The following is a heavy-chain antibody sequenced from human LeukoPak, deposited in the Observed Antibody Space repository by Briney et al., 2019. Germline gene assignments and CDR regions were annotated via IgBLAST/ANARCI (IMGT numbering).Heavy chain of an antibody. J-gene: IGHJ4*02. V-gene: IGHV3-30*18. CDR1: GFTFSRYG. CDR3: AKSGGDTSGGLGY. Sequence: GGSLRLSCAASGFTFSRYGMHWVRQAPGKGLEWVAVISYDGSNKYYADSVKGRFTISRDNSKNTLYLQMNSLRAEDTAVYYCAKSGGDTSGGLGYWGQGTLVTVSS. CDR2: ISYDGSNK. D-gene: IGHD6-19*01.